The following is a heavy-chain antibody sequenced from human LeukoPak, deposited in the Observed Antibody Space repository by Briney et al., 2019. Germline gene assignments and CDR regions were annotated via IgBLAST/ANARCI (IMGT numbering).Heavy chain of an antibody. D-gene: IGHD1-26*01. CDR3: ARGSYSGSYRLFDY. CDR2: IKQDGSEE. J-gene: IGHJ4*02. Sequence: GGSLRLSCAASGFTFSSYWMSWVRQAPGKGLEWVANIKQDGSEEYYVDSVKGRFTISRDNAKNSLYLQMNSLRAEDTAVYYCARGSYSGSYRLFDYWGQGTLVTVSS. CDR1: GFTFSSYW. V-gene: IGHV3-7*01.